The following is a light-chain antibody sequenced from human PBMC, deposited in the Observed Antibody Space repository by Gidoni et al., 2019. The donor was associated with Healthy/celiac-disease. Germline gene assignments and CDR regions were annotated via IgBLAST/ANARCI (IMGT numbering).Light chain of an antibody. CDR1: QGIRDD. CDR3: LQEYNYPYT. CDR2: AAS. J-gene: IGKJ2*01. Sequence: ALQMTQSPSSLSASVGDRVTITCRASQGIRDDLGWYQQKPGKAPKLLIYAASNLQSGVPSRFSGSGSDTDFTLTISSLQPEDFATYYCLQEYNYPYTFGQGTKVEIK. V-gene: IGKV1-6*01.